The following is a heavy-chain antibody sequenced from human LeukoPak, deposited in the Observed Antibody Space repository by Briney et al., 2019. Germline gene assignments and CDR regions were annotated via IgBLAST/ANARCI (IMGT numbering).Heavy chain of an antibody. CDR2: IGTAGDT. Sequence: GGSLRLSCAASGFTFSSYDMHWVRQATGKGLEWVSAIGTAGDTYYPGSVKGRFTISRENAKNSLYLQMNSLRAGDTAVYYCARNSSRGAFDIWGQGTMVTVSS. CDR3: ARNSSRGAFDI. D-gene: IGHD6-13*01. J-gene: IGHJ3*02. CDR1: GFTFSSYD. V-gene: IGHV3-13*01.